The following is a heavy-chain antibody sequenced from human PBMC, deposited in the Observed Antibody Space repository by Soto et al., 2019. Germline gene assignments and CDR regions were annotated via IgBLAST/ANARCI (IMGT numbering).Heavy chain of an antibody. Sequence: QVQLGQSGAEVKKPGASVKVSCKASGYTFTGYGISWLRQAPGQGFEWMGWISAYNGNRNYAQKLQGRVTMTTDTSTSTAYMELRSLRSDDTAVYYCNTSPYCSSTSCNYGMDVWGQGTTVTVSS. J-gene: IGHJ6*02. CDR3: NTSPYCSSTSCNYGMDV. D-gene: IGHD2-2*01. V-gene: IGHV1-18*04. CDR2: ISAYNGNR. CDR1: GYTFTGYG.